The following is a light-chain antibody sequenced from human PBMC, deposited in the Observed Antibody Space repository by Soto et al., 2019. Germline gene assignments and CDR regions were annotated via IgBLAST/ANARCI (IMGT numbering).Light chain of an antibody. V-gene: IGKV2-30*01. J-gene: IGKJ4*01. Sequence: DVVLTQSPLTLSVTLGQPASISCRSSRSLLYSDGDTYLNWFHQRPGHSPRRLIYQVSTRASGVPERFRGSGSGTDFILNISSVEAEDLGVFYCMQGTHWPQLNFGGGTRVEIK. CDR1: RSLLYSDGDTY. CDR3: MQGTHWPQLN. CDR2: QVS.